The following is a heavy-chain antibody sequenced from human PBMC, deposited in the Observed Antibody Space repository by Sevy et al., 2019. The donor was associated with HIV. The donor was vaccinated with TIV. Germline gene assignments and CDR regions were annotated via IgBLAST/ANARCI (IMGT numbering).Heavy chain of an antibody. V-gene: IGHV3-23*01. CDR3: AREGCTRPHDY. Sequence: GGSLRLSCAASGFAFYDYSMSWILQAPGKGLEWVATLSFGCGKINYADSVNGRFTISRDNSKNSFYLQMDNLRVEDTALYYCAREGCTRPHDYWGQGTRVTVSS. D-gene: IGHD2-8*01. CDR1: GFAFYDYS. CDR2: LSFGCGKI. J-gene: IGHJ4*02.